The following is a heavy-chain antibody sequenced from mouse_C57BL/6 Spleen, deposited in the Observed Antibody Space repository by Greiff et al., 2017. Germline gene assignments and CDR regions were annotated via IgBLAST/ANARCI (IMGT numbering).Heavy chain of an antibody. V-gene: IGHV1-69*01. CDR3: ARDDYDVGYAMDY. D-gene: IGHD2-4*01. CDR2: IDPSDSYT. CDR1: GYTFTSYW. Sequence: QVQLQQPGAELVMPGASVKLSCKDSGYTFTSYWMHWVKQRPGQGLEWIGEIDPSDSYTNYNQKFKGKSTLTVDKSSSTAYMQLSSLTSEDSAVYFCARDDYDVGYAMDYWGQGTSVTVSS. J-gene: IGHJ4*01.